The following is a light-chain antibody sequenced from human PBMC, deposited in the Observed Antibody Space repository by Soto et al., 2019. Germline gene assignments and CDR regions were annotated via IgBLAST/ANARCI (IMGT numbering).Light chain of an antibody. CDR2: EVS. J-gene: IGLJ1*01. CDR3: CSYAVSSTYV. Sequence: QSALTQPASVSGSPGQSITISCTGTSSDVGTYDLASWYQQHPGKAPKLMIYEVSKRPSGVSNRFSGSKSGNTASLTISGLQAEDEADYHCCSYAVSSTYVFGTGTKVTVL. V-gene: IGLV2-23*02. CDR1: SSDVGTYDL.